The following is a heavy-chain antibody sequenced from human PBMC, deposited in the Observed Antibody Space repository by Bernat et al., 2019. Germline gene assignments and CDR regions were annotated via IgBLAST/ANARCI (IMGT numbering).Heavy chain of an antibody. D-gene: IGHD4-17*01. CDR3: AKDQSLFRQDYGSQTFDY. CDR2: ISYDGSNK. Sequence: QVQLVESGGGVVQPGRSLRLSCAASGFTFSSYGMHWVRQAPGKGLERVAVISYDGSNKYYADSVKGRFTIHRDNSKNTLYLQMNSLRAEDTAVYCCAKDQSLFRQDYGSQTFDYWGQGTLVTVSS. J-gene: IGHJ4*02. V-gene: IGHV3-30*18. CDR1: GFTFSSYG.